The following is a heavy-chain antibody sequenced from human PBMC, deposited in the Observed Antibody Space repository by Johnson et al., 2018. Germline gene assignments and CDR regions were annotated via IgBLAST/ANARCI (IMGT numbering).Heavy chain of an antibody. D-gene: IGHD6-19*01. Sequence: EVQLVETGGGLVQPGGSLRLSCAASGFTFSSYWMNWVRQAPGKGLEWVSYISSSSSTIYYADSVKGRFTISRDNAKTSLYLQMNSRRAEDTAVYYWAKRSSGLYYYYYMDVWGKGTTVTVSS. J-gene: IGHJ6*03. V-gene: IGHV3-48*01. CDR3: AKRSSGLYYYYYMDV. CDR2: ISSSSSTI. CDR1: GFTFSSYW.